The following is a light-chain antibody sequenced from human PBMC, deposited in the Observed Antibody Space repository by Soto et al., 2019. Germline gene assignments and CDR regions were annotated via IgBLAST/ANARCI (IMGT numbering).Light chain of an antibody. J-gene: IGKJ4*01. Sequence: DIVMTQSPATLSVSPGERATLSCRASQSVSTNLAWYQQKPGQAPRLLIYGASTRATGIPARFSGSGSGTELTLTITSLQSEDFAVYYCQHYNNLWGFGGGTKVEIK. CDR1: QSVSTN. V-gene: IGKV3-15*01. CDR3: QHYNNLWG. CDR2: GAS.